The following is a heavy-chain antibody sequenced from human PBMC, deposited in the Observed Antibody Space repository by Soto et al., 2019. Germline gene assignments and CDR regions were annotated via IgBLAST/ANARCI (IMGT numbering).Heavy chain of an antibody. V-gene: IGHV4-4*02. Sequence: VQLHESGPGLVKASGTLSLTCAVSGDSISNFHWWTWLRQPPGRGLEWIGEIFHSGSTTYNPSLMRRITISAHQSKHPSHLSVTSDTASDTAVYYGARDGGEWLQSGGGWFDPWGPGILVIGSS. J-gene: IGHJ5*02. CDR3: ARDGGEWLQSGGGWFDP. CDR1: GDSISNFHW. CDR2: IFHSGST. D-gene: IGHD3-10*01.